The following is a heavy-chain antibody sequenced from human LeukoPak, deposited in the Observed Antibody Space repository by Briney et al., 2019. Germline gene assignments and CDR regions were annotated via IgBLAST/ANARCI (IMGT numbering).Heavy chain of an antibody. J-gene: IGHJ1*01. CDR3: ARGGALEYFQH. V-gene: IGHV3-48*03. CDR2: ISSSGSTI. Sequence: GGSLRLSCAASGFTFSSYEMNWVRQAPGKGLEWVSYISSSGSTIYYADSVKGRFTISRDNAKNSLYLQMNSLRAEDAAVYYCARGGALEYFQHWGQGTLVTVSS. CDR1: GFTFSSYE. D-gene: IGHD3-10*01.